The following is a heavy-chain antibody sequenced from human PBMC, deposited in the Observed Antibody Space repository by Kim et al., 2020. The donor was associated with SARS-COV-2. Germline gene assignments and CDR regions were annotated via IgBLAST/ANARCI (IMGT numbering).Heavy chain of an antibody. CDR2: IIPIFGTA. D-gene: IGHD3-10*01. Sequence: SVKVSCKASGGTFSSYAISWVRQAPGQGLEWMGGIIPIFGTANYAQKFQGRVTITADESTSTAYMELSSLRSEDTAVYYCARAPQENLLWTPGRGLRGRFDIWGQGTMVTVSS. CDR3: ARAPQENLLWTPGRGLRGRFDI. J-gene: IGHJ3*02. V-gene: IGHV1-69*13. CDR1: GGTFSSYA.